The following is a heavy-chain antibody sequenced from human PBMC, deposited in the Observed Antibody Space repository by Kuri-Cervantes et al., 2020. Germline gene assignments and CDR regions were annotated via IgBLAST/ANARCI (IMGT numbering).Heavy chain of an antibody. CDR3: ARGYDFWSGRGGMDV. Sequence: GSLRLSCAVYGGSFSGYYWSWIRQPAGKGLEWIERIYTSGSTNYNPSLKSRVTMSVDTSKNQFSLKLSSVTAADTAVYYCARGYDFWSGRGGMDVWGQGTTVTVSS. CDR1: GGSFSGYY. V-gene: IGHV4-59*10. CDR2: IYTSGST. D-gene: IGHD3-3*01. J-gene: IGHJ6*02.